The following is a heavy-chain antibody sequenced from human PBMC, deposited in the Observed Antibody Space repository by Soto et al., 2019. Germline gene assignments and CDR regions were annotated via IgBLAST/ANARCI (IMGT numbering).Heavy chain of an antibody. J-gene: IGHJ6*02. CDR2: INHSGST. CDR3: ARAPGHYDFWSGYYYYCGMDV. D-gene: IGHD3-3*01. V-gene: IGHV4-34*01. Sequence: TSETLSLTCAVYGGSFSGYYWSWIRQPPGKGLEWIGEINHSGSTNYNPSLKSRVTISVDTSKNQFSLKLSSVTAADTAVYYCARAPGHYDFWSGYYYYCGMDVWGQGTTVTVSS. CDR1: GGSFSGYY.